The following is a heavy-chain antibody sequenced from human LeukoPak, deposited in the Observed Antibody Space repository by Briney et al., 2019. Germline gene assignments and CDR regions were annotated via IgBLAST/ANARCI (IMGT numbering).Heavy chain of an antibody. D-gene: IGHD3-10*01. CDR2: INHSGST. J-gene: IGHJ6*03. CDR1: GGSFSGYY. CDR3: ARRAGSGSRFTHYYYYYYMDV. Sequence: SETLSLTCAVYGGSFSGYYWSWIRQPPGKGLEWIGEINHSGSTNCNPSLKSRVTISVDTSKIQFSLKLSSVTAADTAVYYCARRAGSGSRFTHYYYYYYMDVWGKGTTVTISS. V-gene: IGHV4-34*01.